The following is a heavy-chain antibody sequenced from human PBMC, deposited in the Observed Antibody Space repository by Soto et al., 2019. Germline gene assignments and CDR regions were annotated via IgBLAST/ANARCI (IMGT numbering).Heavy chain of an antibody. CDR2: IIPIFGAA. D-gene: IGHD5-18*01. CDR1: GGTFSSYA. V-gene: IGHV1-69*01. J-gene: IGHJ4*02. CDR3: AREVQLWLGRVAYYFDY. Sequence: QVQLVQSGAEVKKPGSSVKVSCKASGGTFSSYAISWVRQAPGQGLEWMGGIIPIFGAANYAQKFQGRVTITADESTSTAYMELSSLRSEDTAVYYCAREVQLWLGRVAYYFDYWGQGTLVTVSS.